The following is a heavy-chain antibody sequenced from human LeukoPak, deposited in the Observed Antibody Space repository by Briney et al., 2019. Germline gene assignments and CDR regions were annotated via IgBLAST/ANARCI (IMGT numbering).Heavy chain of an antibody. CDR1: GGSFSGYY. Sequence: SETLSLTCAVYGGSFSGYYWSWIRQPPGKGLEWIGEINHSGSTNYNPSLKSRATISVDTSKNQFSLKLSSVTAADTAVYYCARETRSTIFGVVMKAYFDYWGQGTLVTVSS. J-gene: IGHJ4*02. CDR2: INHSGST. V-gene: IGHV4-34*01. D-gene: IGHD3-3*01. CDR3: ARETRSTIFGVVMKAYFDY.